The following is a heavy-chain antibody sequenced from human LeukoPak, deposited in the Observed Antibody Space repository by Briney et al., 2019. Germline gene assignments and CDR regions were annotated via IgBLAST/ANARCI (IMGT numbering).Heavy chain of an antibody. J-gene: IGHJ4*02. CDR1: GFTFSSSA. V-gene: IGHV3-23*01. CDR2: ISINGGYT. D-gene: IGHD2-15*01. Sequence: GGFLRLSCAASGFTFSSSAMSWVRQAPGKGLEWVSAISINGGYTYYADSVQGRFTISRDNSKSTLCLQMNSLRAEDTAVYYCAKQLGYCSDGSCYFPYWGQGTLVTVSS. CDR3: AKQLGYCSDGSCYFPY.